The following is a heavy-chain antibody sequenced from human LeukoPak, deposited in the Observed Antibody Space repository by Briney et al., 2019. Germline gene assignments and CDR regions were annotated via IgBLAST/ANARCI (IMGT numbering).Heavy chain of an antibody. Sequence: PSETPSLTCTVSGGSISSYYWSWIRQPPGKGLEWIGYIYYSGSTNYNPSLKSRVTISVDTSKNQFSLKLSSVTAADTAVYYCATLSMIDAFDIWGQGTVVTVSS. J-gene: IGHJ3*02. V-gene: IGHV4-59*01. CDR1: GGSISSYY. CDR3: ATLSMIDAFDI. D-gene: IGHD3-22*01. CDR2: IYYSGST.